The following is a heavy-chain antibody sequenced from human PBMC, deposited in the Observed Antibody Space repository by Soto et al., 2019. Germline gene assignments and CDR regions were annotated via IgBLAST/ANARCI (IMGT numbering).Heavy chain of an antibody. Sequence: QVQLVESGGGVVQPGRSLRLSCAASGFTFSSYGMHWVRQAPGKGLEWVAVIWYDGSNKYYADSVKGRFTISRDNSKNTLYLQMNSLRAEDTAVYYCARALGIAVAGTRVARRWFDPWGQGTLVTVSS. CDR3: ARALGIAVAGTRVARRWFDP. CDR1: GFTFSSYG. D-gene: IGHD6-19*01. V-gene: IGHV3-33*01. J-gene: IGHJ5*02. CDR2: IWYDGSNK.